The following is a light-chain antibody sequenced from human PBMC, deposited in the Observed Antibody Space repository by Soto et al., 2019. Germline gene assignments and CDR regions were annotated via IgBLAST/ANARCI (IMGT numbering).Light chain of an antibody. V-gene: IGLV1-40*01. CDR2: GNT. Sequence: QSVLTQPPSVSGAPGQGVTISCTGSSSNIGAGYDVQWYQQFPGTAPKLLIYGNTNRPSGVPDRFSAAKSGTSASLAITGLQAEDEADYYCQSYDSRLRVVFGGGTKLTVL. J-gene: IGLJ3*02. CDR3: QSYDSRLRVV. CDR1: SSNIGAGYD.